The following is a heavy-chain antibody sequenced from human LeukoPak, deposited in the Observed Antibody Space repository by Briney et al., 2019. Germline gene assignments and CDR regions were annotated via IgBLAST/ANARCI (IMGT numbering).Heavy chain of an antibody. CDR1: GFTVSSNY. Sequence: GGSLRLSCAASGFTVSSNYMSWVRQAPGKGLEWVSVIYSGGSTYYADSVKGRFTISRDNSKNTLYLQMNSLRAEDTAVYYCARGPDNYYYYYYMDVWGKGATVTVSS. J-gene: IGHJ6*03. CDR2: IYSGGST. V-gene: IGHV3-53*01. CDR3: ARGPDNYYYYYYMDV. D-gene: IGHD1-14*01.